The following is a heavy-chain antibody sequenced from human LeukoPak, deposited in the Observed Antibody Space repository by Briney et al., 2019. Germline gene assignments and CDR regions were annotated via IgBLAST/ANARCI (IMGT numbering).Heavy chain of an antibody. CDR3: AKSDTAMVPGYY. J-gene: IGHJ4*02. Sequence: GSLRLSCAASGFTFSSYGMHWVRQAPGKGLEWVAFIRYDGSNKYYADSVKGRFTISRDNSKTTLSLQMISLRAEDTAVYYCAKSDTAMVPGYYCGQGTLVTVS. V-gene: IGHV3-30*02. CDR2: IRYDGSNK. D-gene: IGHD5-18*01. CDR1: GFTFSSYG.